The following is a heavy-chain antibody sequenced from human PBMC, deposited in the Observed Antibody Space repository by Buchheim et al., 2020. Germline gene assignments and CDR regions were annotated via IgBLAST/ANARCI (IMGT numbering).Heavy chain of an antibody. CDR2: INPSGGST. CDR1: GYTFTSYY. CDR3: AAGVGLRPRDYYYGMDV. J-gene: IGHJ6*02. V-gene: IGHV1-46*01. Sequence: QVQLVQSGAEVKKPGASVKVSCKASGYTFTSYYMHWVRQAPGQGLEWMGIINPSGGSTSYAQKFQGRVTMTRDTSTSIVYMELSSLRSEDTAVYYCAAGVGLRPRDYYYGMDVWGQGTT. D-gene: IGHD5-12*01.